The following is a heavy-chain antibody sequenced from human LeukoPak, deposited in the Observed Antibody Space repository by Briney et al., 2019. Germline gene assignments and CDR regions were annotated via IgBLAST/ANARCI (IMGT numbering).Heavy chain of an antibody. V-gene: IGHV4-28*05. CDR3: ARLVYSGYVNP. CDR1: GYSISSSNW. J-gene: IGHJ5*02. Sequence: PSETLSLTCAVSGYSISSSNWWGWIRQPPGKGLEWIGYIYYIGSIYYNPSLKSRVTMSVDTSKNQFSLKLSSVTAADTAVYYCARLVYSGYVNPWGQGTLVTVSS. CDR2: IYYIGSI. D-gene: IGHD5-12*01.